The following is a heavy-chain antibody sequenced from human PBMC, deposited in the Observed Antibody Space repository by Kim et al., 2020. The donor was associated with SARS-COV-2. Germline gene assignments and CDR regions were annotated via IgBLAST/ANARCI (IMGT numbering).Heavy chain of an antibody. J-gene: IGHJ5*02. CDR1: GGSISSYY. Sequence: SETLSLTCTVSGGSISSYYWSWIRQPPGKGLEWIGYIYYSGSTNYNPSLKSRVTISVDTSKNQFSLKLSSVTAADTAVYYCARILGYCSSTSCYVWFDPWGQGTLVTVSS. D-gene: IGHD2-2*01. CDR3: ARILGYCSSTSCYVWFDP. CDR2: IYYSGST. V-gene: IGHV4-59*13.